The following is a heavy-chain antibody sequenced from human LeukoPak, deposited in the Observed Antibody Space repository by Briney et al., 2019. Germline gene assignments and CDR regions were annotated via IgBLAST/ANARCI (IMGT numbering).Heavy chain of an antibody. CDR2: IIPMFGTA. CDR1: GGTFISYA. D-gene: IGHD3-22*01. CDR3: ARHRPAKHYYDSSAYSPFDY. V-gene: IGHV1-69*01. Sequence: GSSVKVSCKASGGTFISYAWVRQAPGQGLEWMGGIIPMFGTAKYAQKFQGRVTITADEPTSTAYMELSSLRSEDTAVYYCARHRPAKHYYDSSAYSPFDYWGQGTLVTVSS. J-gene: IGHJ4*02.